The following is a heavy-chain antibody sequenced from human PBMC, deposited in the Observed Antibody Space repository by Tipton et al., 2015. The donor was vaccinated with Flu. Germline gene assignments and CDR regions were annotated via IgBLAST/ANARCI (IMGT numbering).Heavy chain of an antibody. CDR3: ARGIAVPQEAWWYFDL. CDR1: GGSISSYY. D-gene: IGHD6-19*01. V-gene: IGHV4-59*01. J-gene: IGHJ2*01. Sequence: LRLSCTVSGGSISSYYWSWIRQPPGKGLEWSGYIYYSGSTNYNPSLKSRVTISVDTSKNQFSLKLRSVTAADTAVYYCARGIAVPQEAWWYFDLWGRGILLTVSS. CDR2: IYYSGST.